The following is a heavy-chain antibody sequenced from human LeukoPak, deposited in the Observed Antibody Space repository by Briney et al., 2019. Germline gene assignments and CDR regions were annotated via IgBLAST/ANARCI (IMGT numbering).Heavy chain of an antibody. CDR2: IYYSGST. J-gene: IGHJ4*02. CDR1: GGSISSSSYY. V-gene: IGHV4-39*01. D-gene: IGHD6-19*01. CDR3: ARHVSGWYYFDY. Sequence: SETLSLTCTVSGGSISSSSYYWGWIRQPPGKGLEWIGSIYYSGSTNYNPSLKSRVTISVDTSKNQFSLKLSSVTAADTAVYYCARHVSGWYYFDYWGQGTLVTVSS.